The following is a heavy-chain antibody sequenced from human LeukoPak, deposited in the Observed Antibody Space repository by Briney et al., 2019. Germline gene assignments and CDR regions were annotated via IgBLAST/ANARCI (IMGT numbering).Heavy chain of an antibody. CDR2: ISYDGSNK. Sequence: GGSLRLSCAASGFTFSSYGMHWVRQAPGKGLEWVAVISYDGSNKYYADSVKGRFTISRDNSKNTLYLQMNSLRAEDTAVYYCAKGRTYSSGSRAEYFQHWGQGTLTTVSS. CDR3: AKGRTYSSGSRAEYFQH. CDR1: GFTFSSYG. V-gene: IGHV3-30*18. J-gene: IGHJ1*01. D-gene: IGHD6-19*01.